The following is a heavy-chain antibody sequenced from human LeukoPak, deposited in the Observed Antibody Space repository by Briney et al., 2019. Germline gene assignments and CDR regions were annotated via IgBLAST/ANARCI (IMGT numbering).Heavy chain of an antibody. V-gene: IGHV1-69*13. CDR1: GGTFSSYA. D-gene: IGHD5-12*01. Sequence: ASVKVSCKASGGTFSSYAISWVRQAPGQGLEWMGGIIPIFGTANYAQKFQGRVTITADESTSTAYMELSSLRSEDTAVYYCASIINSGYDWRTDAFDIWGQGTMVTVSS. CDR2: IIPIFGTA. CDR3: ASIINSGYDWRTDAFDI. J-gene: IGHJ3*02.